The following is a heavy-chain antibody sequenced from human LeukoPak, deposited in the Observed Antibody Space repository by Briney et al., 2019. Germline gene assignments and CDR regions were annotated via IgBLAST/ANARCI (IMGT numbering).Heavy chain of an antibody. CDR3: AKGYCTNGVCYYFDY. CDR2: IRYDGSNK. CDR1: GFTFSSYG. Sequence: QTGGSLRLSCAASGFTFSSYGMHWVRQAPGKGLEWVAFIRYDGSNKYYADSVKGRFTISRDNSKNTLYLQMNSLRAEDTAVYYCAKGYCTNGVCYYFDYWGQGTLVTVSS. V-gene: IGHV3-30*02. J-gene: IGHJ4*02. D-gene: IGHD2-8*01.